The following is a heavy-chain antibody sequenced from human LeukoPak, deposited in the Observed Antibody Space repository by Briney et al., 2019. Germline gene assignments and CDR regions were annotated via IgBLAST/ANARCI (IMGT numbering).Heavy chain of an antibody. Sequence: GGSLRLSCAASGFTFSSYAMHWVRQAPGKGLECVALISYDGSNKYYADSVKARFIISRDNSKNTVYLQMNSLRAEDTAVYYCARDHISGSRGYYMNWYFDLWGRGTLVTVSS. CDR1: GFTFSSYA. CDR3: ARDHISGSRGYYMNWYFDL. CDR2: ISYDGSNK. J-gene: IGHJ2*01. D-gene: IGHD3-10*01. V-gene: IGHV3-30*04.